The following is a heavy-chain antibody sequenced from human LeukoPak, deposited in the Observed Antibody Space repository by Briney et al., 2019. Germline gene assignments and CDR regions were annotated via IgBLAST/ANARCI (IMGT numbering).Heavy chain of an antibody. CDR3: AKDLSSGSRRAY. CDR1: GLTFSSYN. Sequence: PGGSLRLSCVASGLTFSSYNMNWVRQAPGKGLEWVSFISSSSNYIYYADSVKGRFTISRDNSKNTLYLQMNSLRAEDTGVYYCAKDLSSGSRRAYWGQGTLVTVSS. CDR2: ISSSSNYI. D-gene: IGHD6-19*01. V-gene: IGHV3-21*01. J-gene: IGHJ4*02.